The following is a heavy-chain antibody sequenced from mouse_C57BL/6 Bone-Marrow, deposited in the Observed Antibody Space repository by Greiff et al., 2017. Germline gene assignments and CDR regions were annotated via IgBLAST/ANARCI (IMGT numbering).Heavy chain of an antibody. CDR1: GYTFTSYW. CDR3: ARDYSNYFYAMDY. J-gene: IGHJ4*01. V-gene: IGHV1-69*01. CDR2: IDPSDSYT. D-gene: IGHD2-5*01. Sequence: QVQLQQPGAELVMPGASVKLSCKASGYTFTSYWMHWVKQRPGPGLEWIGEIDPSDSYTNYNQKFKGKSTLTVDKSSSTAYMQLSSLTSEDSAVYYCARDYSNYFYAMDYWGQGTSVTVSS.